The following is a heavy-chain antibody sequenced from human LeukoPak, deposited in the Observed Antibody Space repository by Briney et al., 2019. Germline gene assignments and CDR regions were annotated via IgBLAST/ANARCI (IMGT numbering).Heavy chain of an antibody. D-gene: IGHD6-19*01. CDR1: GGSIRNYY. CDR3: ARNLVVAGYYYYYYMDV. CDR2: IYTGGST. J-gene: IGHJ6*03. Sequence: SETLSLTCTVSGGSIRNYYWSWIRQPPGKGLEWIGYIYTGGSTNYNPSLKSRLTISVDKSKNQFSLRLSSVTAADTAVYYCARNLVVAGYYYYYYMDVWGKGATVTVSS. V-gene: IGHV4-4*09.